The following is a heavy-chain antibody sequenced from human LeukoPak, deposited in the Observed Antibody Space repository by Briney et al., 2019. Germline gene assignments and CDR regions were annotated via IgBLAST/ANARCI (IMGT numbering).Heavy chain of an antibody. CDR3: AKDLHTAPAFDI. CDR2: ISSSGSTI. V-gene: IGHV3-11*01. J-gene: IGHJ3*02. D-gene: IGHD5-18*01. Sequence: GGSLRLSCAASGFTFSDYYMSWIRQAPGKGLEWVSYISSSGSTIYYADSVKGRFTISRDNAKNSLYLQMNSLRAEDTAVYYCAKDLHTAPAFDIWGQGTMVTVSS. CDR1: GFTFSDYY.